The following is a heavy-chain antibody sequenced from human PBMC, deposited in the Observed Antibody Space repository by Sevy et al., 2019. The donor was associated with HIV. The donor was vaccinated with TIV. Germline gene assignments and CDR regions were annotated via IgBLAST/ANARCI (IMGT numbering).Heavy chain of an antibody. J-gene: IGHJ4*02. V-gene: IGHV3-33*01. CDR1: GFTFSSYG. CDR3: ARDYYDSSGYSQIFDY. CDR2: IWYDGSNK. D-gene: IGHD3-22*01. Sequence: GGSLRLSCAASGFTFSSYGMHWVRQAPGKGLEWVAVIWYDGSNKYYADSVEGRFTISRDNSKNTLYLQMNSLRAEDTAVYYCARDYYDSSGYSQIFDYWGQGTLVTVSS.